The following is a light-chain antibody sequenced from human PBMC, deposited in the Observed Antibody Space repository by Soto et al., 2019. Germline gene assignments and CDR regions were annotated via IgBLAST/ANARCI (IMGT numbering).Light chain of an antibody. CDR1: QRISSW. Sequence: DIQMPQSPSTLSASVGDRVTITCRASQRISSWLAWYQQKPGKAPKLLIYDASSLESVVPSRFSGSESGTAFTVTISSLQSEGFAPYISQQYNSYSPTSGQGAKVEIK. CDR3: QQYNSYSPT. CDR2: DAS. J-gene: IGKJ1*01. V-gene: IGKV1-5*01.